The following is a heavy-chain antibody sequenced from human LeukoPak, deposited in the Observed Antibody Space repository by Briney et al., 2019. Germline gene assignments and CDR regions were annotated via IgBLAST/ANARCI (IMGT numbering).Heavy chain of an antibody. CDR2: INPNDGST. J-gene: IGHJ3*02. V-gene: IGHV1-46*01. CDR3: ARPTPYYYGSGSPGAFDI. CDR1: GYTFTSYF. D-gene: IGHD3-10*01. Sequence: GASVKVSCKASGYTFTSYFMHWVRQAPGQGLEWMGTINPNDGSTSDAQNFQGRVTMTRDTSTSTVYMELRSLRSDDTAVYYCARPTPYYYGSGSPGAFDIWGQGTMVTVSS.